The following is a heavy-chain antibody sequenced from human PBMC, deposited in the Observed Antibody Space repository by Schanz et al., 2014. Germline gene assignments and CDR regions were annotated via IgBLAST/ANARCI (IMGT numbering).Heavy chain of an antibody. CDR2: IIPILGIA. V-gene: IGHV1-69*04. CDR3: TRGGYSYALSAFDI. J-gene: IGHJ3*02. D-gene: IGHD5-18*01. CDR1: GYTFTSYS. Sequence: QVQLVQSGAEVKKPGASVKVSCKASGYTFTSYSIHWVRQAPGQGLEWMGRIIPILGIANYAQKFQGRVTMTTDTSTGTAYMELRSLRSDDTALYYCTRGGYSYALSAFDIWGQGTMXTVSS.